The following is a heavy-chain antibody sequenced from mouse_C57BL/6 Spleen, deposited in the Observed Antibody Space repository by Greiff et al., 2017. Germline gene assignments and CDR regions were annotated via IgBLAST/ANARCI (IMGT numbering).Heavy chain of an antibody. CDR2: IYPSDSET. J-gene: IGHJ1*03. CDR1: GYTFTSYW. CDR3: ARWRDYWWYFDV. Sequence: QVQLQQPGAELVRPGSSVKLSCKASGYTFTSYWMDWVKQRPGQGLEWIGNIYPSDSETHYNQKFKDKATLTVDKSSSTAYMQLSSLTSEDSAVYYGARWRDYWWYFDVWGTGTTVTVSS. D-gene: IGHD1-1*01. V-gene: IGHV1-61*01.